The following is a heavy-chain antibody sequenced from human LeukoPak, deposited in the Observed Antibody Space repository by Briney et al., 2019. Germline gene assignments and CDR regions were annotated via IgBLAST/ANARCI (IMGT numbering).Heavy chain of an antibody. CDR1: GFTFSDYY. CDR2: ISSSGSTI. J-gene: IGHJ6*03. Sequence: GGSLRLSCAASGFTFSDYYMSWIRQAPGKGLEWVSYISSSGSTIYYADSVKGRFTISRDNAKNSLYLQMNSLRAEDTAVYYCARRGAAYYYYYMDVWGKGTTVTVSS. V-gene: IGHV3-11*04. D-gene: IGHD6-13*01. CDR3: ARRGAAYYYYYMDV.